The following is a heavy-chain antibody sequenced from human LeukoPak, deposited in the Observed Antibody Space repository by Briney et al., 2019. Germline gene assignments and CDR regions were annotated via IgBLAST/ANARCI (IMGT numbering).Heavy chain of an antibody. D-gene: IGHD3-10*01. CDR2: FIGSAVNT. CDR1: GLTVSSYG. Sequence: ESLRLSCGASGLTVSSYGMSWVRQAPGKGLEWVSTFIGSAVNTYYADSVKGRFTISRDDSKNTVYLQMNSLRAEDTAVYSCAKYTSGTSYRGLDQWGQGTLVTVSS. J-gene: IGHJ4*02. V-gene: IGHV3-23*01. CDR3: AKYTSGTSYRGLDQ.